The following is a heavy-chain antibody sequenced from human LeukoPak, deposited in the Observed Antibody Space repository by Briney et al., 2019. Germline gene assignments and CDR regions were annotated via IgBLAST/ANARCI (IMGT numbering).Heavy chain of an antibody. CDR2: INPNSGGT. D-gene: IGHD4-17*01. Sequence: ASAKVSCKASGYTFTGYYMHWVRQAPGQGLEWMGWINPNSGGTNYAQKFQGWVTMTRDTSISTAYMELSRLRSDDTAVYYCARDFGYGDYYYGMDVWGKGTTVTVSS. CDR3: ARDFGYGDYYYGMDV. J-gene: IGHJ6*04. CDR1: GYTFTGYY. V-gene: IGHV1-2*04.